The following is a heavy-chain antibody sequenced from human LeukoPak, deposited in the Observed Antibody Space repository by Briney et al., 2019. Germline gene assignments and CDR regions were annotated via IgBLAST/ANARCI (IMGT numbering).Heavy chain of an antibody. Sequence: GGSLRLSCAASGFTVSGNYMSWVRQAPGKGLEWVSIIYGGGNTYYADSVKGRFTISRDNSKNTLYVQTNSLRAEDTAVYYCARMSQGAFDIWGQGTMVTVSS. J-gene: IGHJ3*02. CDR2: IYGGGNT. CDR3: ARMSQGAFDI. CDR1: GFTVSGNY. V-gene: IGHV3-53*01.